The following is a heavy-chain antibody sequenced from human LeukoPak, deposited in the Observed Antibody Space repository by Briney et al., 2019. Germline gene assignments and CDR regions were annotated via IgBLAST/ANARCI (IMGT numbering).Heavy chain of an antibody. V-gene: IGHV3-9*01. CDR2: ISWNSGSI. CDR1: GFAFSTYA. D-gene: IGHD3-10*01. Sequence: GGSLRLSCAASGFAFSTYAMNWVRQAPGKGLEWVSGISWNSGSIGYADSVKGRFTISRDNAKNSLYLQMNSLRAEDTALYYCAKALLPMVRERTAFDYWGQGTLVTVSS. J-gene: IGHJ4*02. CDR3: AKALLPMVRERTAFDY.